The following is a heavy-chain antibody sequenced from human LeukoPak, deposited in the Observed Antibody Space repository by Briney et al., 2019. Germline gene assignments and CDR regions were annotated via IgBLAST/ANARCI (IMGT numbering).Heavy chain of an antibody. J-gene: IGHJ4*02. CDR3: AKGWGSYGDYERESFDY. V-gene: IGHV3-43*02. D-gene: IGHD4-17*01. CDR2: ISGDGGST. Sequence: PGGSLRLSCAASGFTFDDYAMHWVRQAPGKGLEWVSLISGDGGSTYYADSVKGRFTISRDNSKNSLYLQMNSLRTEDTALYYWAKGWGSYGDYERESFDYWGQGTLVTVSS. CDR1: GFTFDDYA.